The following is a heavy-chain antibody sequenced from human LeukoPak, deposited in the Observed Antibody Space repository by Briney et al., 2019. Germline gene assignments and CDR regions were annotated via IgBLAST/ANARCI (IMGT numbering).Heavy chain of an antibody. J-gene: IGHJ3*02. V-gene: IGHV4-4*07. D-gene: IGHD3-22*01. Sequence: SGTLSLTCTVSGGFISSYYWCWIRQPAGKGLEWIGRIYTSGSTNYNPSLKSRVTMSVDTSKNQFSLKLSSVTAADTAVYYCARGYYDDAFDIWGQGTMVTVSS. CDR3: ARGYYDDAFDI. CDR1: GGFISSYY. CDR2: IYTSGST.